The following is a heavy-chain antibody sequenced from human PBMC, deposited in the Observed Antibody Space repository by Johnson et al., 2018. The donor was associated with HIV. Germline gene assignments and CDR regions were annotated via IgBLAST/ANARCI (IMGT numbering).Heavy chain of an antibody. V-gene: IGHV3-30*02. D-gene: IGHD5-24*01. CDR3: AKGRWVQLSVGAFDI. CDR1: GFTFSSYG. CDR2: IRYDGSNK. J-gene: IGHJ3*02. Sequence: VQLVESGGGVVQPGGYLRLSCAASGFTFSSYGMHWVRQAPGKGLEWVAFIRYDGSNKYYADSVKGRFTISRDNSKNTVYLQMHSLRAEDTAVYYCAKGRWVQLSVGAFDIWGQGTMVTVSS.